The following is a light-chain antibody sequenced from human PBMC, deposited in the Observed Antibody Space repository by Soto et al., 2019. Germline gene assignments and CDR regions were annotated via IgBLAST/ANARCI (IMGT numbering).Light chain of an antibody. CDR2: GAS. V-gene: IGKV3-20*01. J-gene: IGKJ2*01. CDR1: QRVSSSY. CDR3: QQYGSSPPFT. Sequence: EIVLTHSPGTLSLSPGERATLSCRASQRVSSSYLAWYQQKPGQAPRLLIYGASSRATGIPDRFSGSGSGTDFTLTISRLEPEDFAVYFCQQYGSSPPFTFGQGTKVEI.